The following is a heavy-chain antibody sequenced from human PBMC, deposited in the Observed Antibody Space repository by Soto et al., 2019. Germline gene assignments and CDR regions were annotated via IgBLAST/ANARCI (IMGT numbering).Heavy chain of an antibody. CDR1: GGSISSGGYY. Sequence: SETLSLTCTVSGGSISSGGYYWSWIRQHPGKGLEWIGYIYYSGSTYYNPSLKSRVTISVDTSNNQFSLKLSSVTAADTAVYYCARDRVAAAGTGDWFDPWGQGTLVTVSS. V-gene: IGHV4-31*03. D-gene: IGHD6-13*01. J-gene: IGHJ5*02. CDR3: ARDRVAAAGTGDWFDP. CDR2: IYYSGST.